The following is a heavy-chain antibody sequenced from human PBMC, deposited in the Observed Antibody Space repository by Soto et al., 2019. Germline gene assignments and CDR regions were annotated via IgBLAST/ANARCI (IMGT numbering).Heavy chain of an antibody. Sequence: QVQLVQSGAEVKKPGSSVKVSCKASGGTFSSYAISWVRQAPGQGLEWMGGIIPIFGTANYAQKFQGRVTITADKSTSKAYMELSSLRSEDTAVYYCARGYTEYCSSSSCNYYYYYYGMDVWGQGTTVTVSS. D-gene: IGHD2-2*01. CDR2: IIPIFGTA. J-gene: IGHJ6*01. CDR3: ARGYTEYCSSSSCNYYYYYYGMDV. V-gene: IGHV1-69*06. CDR1: GGTFSSYA.